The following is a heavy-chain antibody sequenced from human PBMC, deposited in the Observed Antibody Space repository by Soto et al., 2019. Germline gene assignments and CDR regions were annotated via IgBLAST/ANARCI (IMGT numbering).Heavy chain of an antibody. V-gene: IGHV6-1*01. D-gene: IGHD6-13*01. J-gene: IGHJ6*02. CDR2: TYYRSKWYN. Sequence: SQTLSLTCVISGDGVSSKNAAWNWLRQSPSRGLEGLGRTYYRSKWYNDYAPATKSRINSNTDTSLHKIYLQPNSATHGCRAVDYCARGLHYSSSWRKDYYYYGMDVWGQGTTVTVSS. CDR1: GDGVSSKNAA. CDR3: ARGLHYSSSWRKDYYYYGMDV.